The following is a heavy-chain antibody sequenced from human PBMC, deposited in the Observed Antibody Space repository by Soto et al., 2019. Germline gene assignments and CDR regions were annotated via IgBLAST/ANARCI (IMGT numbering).Heavy chain of an antibody. CDR3: VKYSARRFGY. J-gene: IGHJ4*02. D-gene: IGHD2-15*01. Sequence: QVVLLESGGGVVEPGRSLRLSCVTSGITFSSYSMHWVRQAPGKGLEWVSSISFDGSHKNYADSVRGRFTISRDNSKNTLFLQMTGLRGEDTAVYRCVKYSARRFGYWGQGTLVTVS. V-gene: IGHV3-30*18. CDR2: ISFDGSHK. CDR1: GITFSSYS.